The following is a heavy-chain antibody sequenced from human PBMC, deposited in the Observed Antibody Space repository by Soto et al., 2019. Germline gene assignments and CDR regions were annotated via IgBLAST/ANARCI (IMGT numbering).Heavy chain of an antibody. D-gene: IGHD3-16*01. CDR2: IYFNGNT. Sequence: TLSLTCTVSAASFSKYYWSWIRQPPGKGLEWIGYIYFNGNTNYNPSLKRRVTISIDTSKKQISLNLTSVTDADTAVYYCASVTFGGVVLAHRGQGTLVTV. CDR3: ASVTFGGVVLAH. CDR1: AASFSKYY. J-gene: IGHJ4*02. V-gene: IGHV4-59*01.